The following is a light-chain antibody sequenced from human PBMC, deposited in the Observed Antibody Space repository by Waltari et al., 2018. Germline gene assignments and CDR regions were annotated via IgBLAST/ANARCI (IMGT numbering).Light chain of an antibody. J-gene: IGKJ1*01. CDR1: QGITSS. Sequence: DIQMTQSPSSLSASVGDRVTITCRASQGITSSLAWYQQKPRKAPKLLLYAASRLESGVPSRFSGSGSGTDYTLTISSLQPEDFATYYCQQYYSTPRTFGQGTKVEIK. CDR3: QQYYSTPRT. CDR2: AAS. V-gene: IGKV1-NL1*01.